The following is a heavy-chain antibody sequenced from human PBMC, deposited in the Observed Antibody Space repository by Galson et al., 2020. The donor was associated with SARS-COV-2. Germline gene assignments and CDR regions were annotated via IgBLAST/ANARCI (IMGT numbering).Heavy chain of an antibody. CDR3: AREDRGSSSSVGAFDI. V-gene: IGHV1-2*04. Sequence: ASVKVSCKASGYTFTGYYMHWVRQAPGQGLEWMGWINPNSGGTNYAQKFQGWVTMTRDTSISTAYMELSRLRSDDTAVYYCAREDRGSSSSVGAFDIWVQGTMVTVSS. CDR1: GYTFTGYY. D-gene: IGHD6-6*01. J-gene: IGHJ3*02. CDR2: INPNSGGT.